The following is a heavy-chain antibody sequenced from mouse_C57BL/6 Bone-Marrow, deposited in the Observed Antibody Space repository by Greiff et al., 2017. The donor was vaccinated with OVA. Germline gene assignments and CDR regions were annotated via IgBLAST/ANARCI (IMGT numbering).Heavy chain of an antibody. CDR3: AKYDYDGPHYAMDY. CDR2: IWRGGST. CDR1: GFSLTSYG. Sequence: QVQLQQSGPGLVQPSQSLSITCTVSGFSLTSYGVHWVRQSPGKGLEWLGVIWRGGSTDYNAAFMSRLSITKDNSKSQVFFKMNSLQADDTAIYDCAKYDYDGPHYAMDYWGQGTSVTVSS. V-gene: IGHV2-5*01. D-gene: IGHD2-4*01. J-gene: IGHJ4*01.